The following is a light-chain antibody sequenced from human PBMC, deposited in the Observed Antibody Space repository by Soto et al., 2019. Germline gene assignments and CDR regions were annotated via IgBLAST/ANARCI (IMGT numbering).Light chain of an antibody. J-gene: IGKJ1*01. V-gene: IGKV1-9*01. CDR3: QQLNYYPLT. CDR2: AAS. Sequence: DIQLTQSPSFLSASVGDRVIITCRASQDIASYLAWYQQKPGKAPKLLIYAASTLESGVPSRFSGSGSGTEFTLTVSSLQPEDCATYYCQQLNYYPLTFGQGTKVEIK. CDR1: QDIASY.